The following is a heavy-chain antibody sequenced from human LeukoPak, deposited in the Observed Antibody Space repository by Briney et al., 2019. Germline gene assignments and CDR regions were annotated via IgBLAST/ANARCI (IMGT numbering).Heavy chain of an antibody. V-gene: IGHV1-2*02. CDR3: ARAYGSGSSYHPDY. J-gene: IGHJ4*02. CDR2: INPSSGGT. D-gene: IGHD3-10*01. Sequence: ASVKVSCKASGYTFTAYYMHWVRQAPGQGLEWMGWINPSSGGTNPSQKFQDRVTLTRDTSISTAYMELGSLRSDDTAIYYCARAYGSGSSYHPDYWGQGTLVTVSS. CDR1: GYTFTAYY.